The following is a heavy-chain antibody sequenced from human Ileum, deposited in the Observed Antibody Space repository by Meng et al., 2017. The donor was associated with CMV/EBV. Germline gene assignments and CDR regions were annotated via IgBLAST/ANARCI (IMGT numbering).Heavy chain of an antibody. V-gene: IGHV5-51*01. CDR1: GYTFPTHW. CDR3: ARLIPQWLGLDY. J-gene: IGHJ4*02. Sequence: GESLKISCKGSGYTFPTHWIAWVRQMPGKGLEWMGIIYPGDSNIRYSPSFQGQVTISADKSINTAYLQWSSLKASDTAIYYCARLIPQWLGLDYWGQGTPVTVSS. CDR2: IYPGDSNI. D-gene: IGHD6-19*01.